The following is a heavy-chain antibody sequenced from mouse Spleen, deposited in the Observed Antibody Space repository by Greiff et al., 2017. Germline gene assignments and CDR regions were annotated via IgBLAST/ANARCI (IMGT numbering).Heavy chain of an antibody. CDR3: ARHDYDYTWFAY. V-gene: IGHV5-9-3*01. CDR1: GFTFSSYA. D-gene: IGHD2-4*01. CDR2: ISSGGSYT. Sequence: DVHLVESGGGLVKPGGSLKLSCAASGFTFSSYAMSWVRQTPEKRLEWVATISSGGSYTYYPDSVKGRFTISRDNAKNTLYLQMSSLRSEDTAMYYCARHDYDYTWFAYWGQGTLVTVSA. J-gene: IGHJ3*01.